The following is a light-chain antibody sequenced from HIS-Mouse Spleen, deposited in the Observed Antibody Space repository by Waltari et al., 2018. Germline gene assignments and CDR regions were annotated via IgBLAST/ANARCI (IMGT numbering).Light chain of an antibody. Sequence: QSALTQPASVSGSPGQSITISCTGTSSDVGSYNLVSWYQQHPGQAPKLMIYGGSKRPSGGANRFSGSKSGNTASLTISGLQAEDEADYYCCSYAGSSTLVFGGGTKLTVL. CDR2: GGS. V-gene: IGLV2-23*01. CDR3: CSYAGSSTLV. J-gene: IGLJ2*01. CDR1: SSDVGSYNL.